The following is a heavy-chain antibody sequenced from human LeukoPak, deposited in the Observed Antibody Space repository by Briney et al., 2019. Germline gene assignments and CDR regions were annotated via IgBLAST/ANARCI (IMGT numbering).Heavy chain of an antibody. J-gene: IGHJ5*02. CDR1: GFTFDDYA. Sequence: GGSLRLSCAASGFTFDDYAMHWVRQAPGKGLEWASGISWNSGSIGYADSVKGRFTISRDNAKNSLYLQMNSLRAEDTALYYCAKGVAGTHDWFDPWGQGTLVTVSS. CDR2: ISWNSGSI. CDR3: AKGVAGTHDWFDP. V-gene: IGHV3-9*01. D-gene: IGHD1/OR15-1a*01.